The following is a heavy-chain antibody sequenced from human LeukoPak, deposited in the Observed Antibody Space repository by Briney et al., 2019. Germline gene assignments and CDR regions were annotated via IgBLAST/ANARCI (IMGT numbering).Heavy chain of an antibody. D-gene: IGHD5-12*01. Sequence: GGSLRLSCAASGFSFSSDGMHWVRQASGRGLEWVALIRYDGSNKDYADSVKGRFTISRDNSKNTLYLEMNSLRAEDTAVYHCAKVRFSDSGRDGLDSWGQGTLVTVSS. J-gene: IGHJ5*01. CDR2: IRYDGSNK. V-gene: IGHV3-30*02. CDR3: AKVRFSDSGRDGLDS. CDR1: GFSFSSDG.